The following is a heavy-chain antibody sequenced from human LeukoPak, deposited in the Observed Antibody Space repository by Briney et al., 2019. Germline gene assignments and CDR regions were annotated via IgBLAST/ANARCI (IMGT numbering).Heavy chain of an antibody. CDR2: IVGSGADP. CDR1: IFGFSNYG. D-gene: IGHD3-10*01. Sequence: QPGGSLRLSCAASIFGFSNYGVSWVRQAPGKGLEWVSHIVGSGADPYYADSVKGRFTISRDNSKNTLYLQMNSLRAEDTAVYYCAKESGWVTMVRGVYMDVWGKGTTVTVSS. V-gene: IGHV3-23*01. CDR3: AKESGWVTMVRGVYMDV. J-gene: IGHJ6*03.